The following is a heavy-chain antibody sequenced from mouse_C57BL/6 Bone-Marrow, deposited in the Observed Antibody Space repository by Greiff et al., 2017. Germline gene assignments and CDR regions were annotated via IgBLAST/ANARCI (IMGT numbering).Heavy chain of an antibody. J-gene: IGHJ1*03. D-gene: IGHD1-1*01. V-gene: IGHV14-4*01. CDR2: IDPENGDT. Sequence: EVQLQQSGAELVRPGASVKLSCTASGFNIKDDYMHWVKQRPEQGLEWIGWIDPENGDTDYASKFQGKATITADTSSNTAYLQLSSLTSEDTSVYYCTTRGEYYGSSYWYFDVWGTGTTVTVSS. CDR3: TTRGEYYGSSYWYFDV. CDR1: GFNIKDDY.